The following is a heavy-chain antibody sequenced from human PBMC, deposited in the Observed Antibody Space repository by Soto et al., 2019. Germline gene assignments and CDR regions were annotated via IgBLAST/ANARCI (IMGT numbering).Heavy chain of an antibody. CDR2: ISTTGGHV. Sequence: EVRLVESGGDLVKSGGSLRLSCVGSGFLFRNYEMTWVRQAPGKGLEWLAHISTTGGHVSESDSVKGRFTISRDNTKHTLYLQMNSLRTEDTSVYYCVSQPHWARPSESWGQGTLVNVSS. J-gene: IGHJ5*02. V-gene: IGHV3-48*03. CDR3: VSQPHWARPSES. D-gene: IGHD7-27*01. CDR1: GFLFRNYE.